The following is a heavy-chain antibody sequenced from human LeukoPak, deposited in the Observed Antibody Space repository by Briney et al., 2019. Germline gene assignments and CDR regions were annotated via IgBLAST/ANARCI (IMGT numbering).Heavy chain of an antibody. D-gene: IGHD4-17*01. Sequence: QTLSLTCTVSGGSISSGGYYWSWIRQHPGKGLEWIGYIYYVGSTHYNPSLRSRVTISVDTSKNQFSLKLSSVTAADTAVYYCARENYADYAYYFDYWGQGTRVTVSS. CDR2: IYYVGST. J-gene: IGHJ4*02. V-gene: IGHV4-31*03. CDR1: GGSISSGGYY. CDR3: ARENYADYAYYFDY.